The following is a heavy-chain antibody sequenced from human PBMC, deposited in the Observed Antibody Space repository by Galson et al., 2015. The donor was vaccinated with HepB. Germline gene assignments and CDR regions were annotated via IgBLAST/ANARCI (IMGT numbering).Heavy chain of an antibody. D-gene: IGHD4-17*01. CDR3: ARGPHDYGDYVWVDP. J-gene: IGHJ5*02. Sequence: SVKVSCKASGYTFTSYDINWVRQATGQGLEWMGWMNPNSGNTGYAQKFQGRVTMTRNTSISTAYMELSSLRSEDTAVYYCARGPHDYGDYVWVDPWGQGTLVTVSS. CDR1: GYTFTSYD. V-gene: IGHV1-8*01. CDR2: MNPNSGNT.